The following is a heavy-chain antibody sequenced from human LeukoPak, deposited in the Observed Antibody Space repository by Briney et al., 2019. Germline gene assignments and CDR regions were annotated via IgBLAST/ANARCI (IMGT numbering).Heavy chain of an antibody. Sequence: GGSLRLSCAASGFTFSSYSMNWVRQAPGKGLEWVSSISSSSSYIYYADSVKGRFTISRDNAKNSLYLQMNSLRAEDTAVYYCARDSDSYGGYYFEYWGQGTLVTVSS. V-gene: IGHV3-21*01. CDR2: ISSSSSYI. CDR1: GFTFSSYS. D-gene: IGHD5-18*01. J-gene: IGHJ4*02. CDR3: ARDSDSYGGYYFEY.